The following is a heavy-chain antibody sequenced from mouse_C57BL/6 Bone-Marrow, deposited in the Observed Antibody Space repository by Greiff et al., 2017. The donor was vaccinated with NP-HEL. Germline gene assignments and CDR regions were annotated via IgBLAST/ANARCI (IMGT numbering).Heavy chain of an antibody. V-gene: IGHV5-17*01. Sequence: EVKLVESGGGLVKPGGSLKLSCAASGFTFSDYGMHWVRQAPEKGLEWVAYISRGSSTIYYADTVKGRFTISRDNAKDTLYLQMTSLEAEDTDMYDCARDDDPYFDYWGQGTTLTVSA. CDR1: GFTFSDYG. CDR3: ARDDDPYFDY. CDR2: ISRGSSTI. J-gene: IGHJ2*01.